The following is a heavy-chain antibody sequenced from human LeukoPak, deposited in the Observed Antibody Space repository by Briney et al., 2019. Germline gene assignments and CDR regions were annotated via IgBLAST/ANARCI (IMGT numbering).Heavy chain of an antibody. J-gene: IGHJ4*02. CDR2: ISREGGTT. Sequence: GRSLRLSCAASGFTFSRFPMHWVRQAPGKELEYVSAISREGGTTYYGDSVKGRFTISRDNSKNTLYLQMGSLRAEDTAVYYCVREVAYYDYWGQGTLVTVSS. CDR3: VREVAYYDY. V-gene: IGHV3-64*02. CDR1: GFTFSRFP. D-gene: IGHD2-15*01.